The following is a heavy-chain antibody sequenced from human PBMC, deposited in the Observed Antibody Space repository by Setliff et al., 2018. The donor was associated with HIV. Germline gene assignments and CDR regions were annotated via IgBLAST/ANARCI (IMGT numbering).Heavy chain of an antibody. Sequence: GGSLRLSCAASGFTFSSYSMNWVRQAPGKGLEWVSYISSSSSSTYYTDSVKGRFTISRDNSKNTLYLQMNTLRAEDTAVYYCARVQCYDSKGGYYMDVWGKGTTVTVSS. CDR1: GFTFSSYS. CDR3: ARVQCYDSKGGYYMDV. D-gene: IGHD3-22*01. V-gene: IGHV3-48*01. CDR2: ISSSSSST. J-gene: IGHJ6*03.